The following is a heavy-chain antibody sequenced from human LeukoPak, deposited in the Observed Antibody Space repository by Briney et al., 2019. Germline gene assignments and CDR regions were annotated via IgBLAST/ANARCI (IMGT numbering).Heavy chain of an antibody. CDR3: AREDSSGYYYGMDV. CDR1: GYTFTSYA. J-gene: IGHJ6*02. D-gene: IGHD3-22*01. V-gene: IGHV1-69*13. Sequence: SVKVSCKASGYTFTSYAMNWVRQAPGQGLEWMGGIIPIFGTANYAQKFQGRVTITADESTSTAYMELSSLRSEDTAVYYCAREDSSGYYYGMDVWGQGTTVTVSS. CDR2: IIPIFGTA.